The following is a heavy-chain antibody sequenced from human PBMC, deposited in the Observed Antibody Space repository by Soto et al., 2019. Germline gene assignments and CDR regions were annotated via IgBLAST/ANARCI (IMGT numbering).Heavy chain of an antibody. V-gene: IGHV3-21*01. CDR1: GFTFSSYS. CDR2: ISSSSSYI. Sequence: GGSLRLSCAASGFTFSSYSMNWVRQAPGKGLEWVSSISSSSSYIYYADSVKGRFTISRDNAKNSLYLQMNSLRAEDTAVYYCARVEYYYDSSGYYFNYWGQGTLVTVSS. J-gene: IGHJ4*02. D-gene: IGHD3-22*01. CDR3: ARVEYYYDSSGYYFNY.